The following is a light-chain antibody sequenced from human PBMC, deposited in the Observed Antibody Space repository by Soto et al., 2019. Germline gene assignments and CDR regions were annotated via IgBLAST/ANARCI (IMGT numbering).Light chain of an antibody. CDR1: RSDVGAYNY. J-gene: IGLJ2*01. CDR3: SSHAGSINLL. V-gene: IGLV2-8*01. CDR2: EVT. Sequence: QSVLTQPASVSGSPGQSITISCTGTRSDVGAYNYVSWYQQHPGKAPKLIIYEVTKRPSGVPDRFSGSKSGNTASLTVSGLQAEDEADYYCSSHAGSINLLFGGGTKVTVL.